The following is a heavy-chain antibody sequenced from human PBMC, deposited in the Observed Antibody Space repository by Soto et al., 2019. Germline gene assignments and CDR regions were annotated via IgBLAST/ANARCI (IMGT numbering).Heavy chain of an antibody. Sequence: SETLSLTCSIYGGSFSGYYWSWIRQPPGKGLEWIGEINHSGNTNYNPSLKSRVTISVDTSNNQFSLKLNSVTAADTAVYYCARHISNFRYYYYAMDVWGQGTTVTVSS. CDR2: INHSGNT. V-gene: IGHV4-34*01. CDR3: ARHISNFRYYYYAMDV. J-gene: IGHJ6*02. D-gene: IGHD4-4*01. CDR1: GGSFSGYY.